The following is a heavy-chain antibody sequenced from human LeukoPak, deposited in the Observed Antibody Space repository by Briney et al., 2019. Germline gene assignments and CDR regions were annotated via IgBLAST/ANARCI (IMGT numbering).Heavy chain of an antibody. CDR2: ISWNGGSV. J-gene: IGHJ4*02. CDR1: GFTFDDYA. D-gene: IGHD6-19*01. CDR3: ARVEAVADFFDY. Sequence: PGRSLRLSCAASGFTFDDYAMHWVRQAPGKGLEWVSGISWNGGSVDYADSVKGRFTISRDNAKNSLYLQMNSLRAEDTAVYYCARVEAVADFFDYWGQGTLVTVSS. V-gene: IGHV3-9*01.